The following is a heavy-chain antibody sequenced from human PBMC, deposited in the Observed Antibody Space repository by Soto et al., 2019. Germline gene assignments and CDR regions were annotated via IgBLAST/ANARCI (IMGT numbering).Heavy chain of an antibody. CDR3: ARDPQYCSSTSCYRSGGWFDP. V-gene: IGHV3-11*01. J-gene: IGHJ5*02. CDR2: ISSSGSTI. CDR1: GFTFSDYY. Sequence: PGGSLRLSCAASGFTFSDYYMSWIRQAPGKGLEWVSYISSSGSTIYYADSVKGRFTISRDNAKNSLYPQMNSLRAEDTAVYYCARDPQYCSSTSCYRSGGWFDPWGQGTLVTVSS. D-gene: IGHD2-2*02.